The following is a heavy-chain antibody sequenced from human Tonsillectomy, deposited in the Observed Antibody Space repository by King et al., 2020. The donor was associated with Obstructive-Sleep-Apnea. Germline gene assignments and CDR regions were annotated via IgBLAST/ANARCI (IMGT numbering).Heavy chain of an antibody. V-gene: IGHV3-30*04. CDR2: ISYDGSNK. D-gene: IGHD3-22*01. J-gene: IGHJ4*02. CDR1: GFTFSSYA. Sequence: VQLVESGGGVVQPGRSLRLSCAASGFTFSSYAMHWVRLVPGRGLEWVAVISYDGSNKYYADSVKVRYTISRDNSKNTLYLQMNSLRAEDTAVYYCARVPSKYYYDSSGYSLDYWGQGTLVTVSS. CDR3: ARVPSKYYYDSSGYSLDY.